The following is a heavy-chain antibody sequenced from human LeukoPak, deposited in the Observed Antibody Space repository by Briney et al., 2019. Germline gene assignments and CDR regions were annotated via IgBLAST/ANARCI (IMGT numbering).Heavy chain of an antibody. CDR2: IYTSGST. CDR1: GGSFSGYY. CDR3: AREGGDYYDSSGYYFDAFDI. D-gene: IGHD3-22*01. J-gene: IGHJ3*02. V-gene: IGHV4-4*08. Sequence: PSETLSLTCAVYGGSFSGYYWSWIRQPPGKGLEWIGRIYTSGSTNYNPSLKSRVTISVDTSKNQFSLKLSSVTAADTAVYYCAREGGDYYDSSGYYFDAFDIWGQGTMVTVSS.